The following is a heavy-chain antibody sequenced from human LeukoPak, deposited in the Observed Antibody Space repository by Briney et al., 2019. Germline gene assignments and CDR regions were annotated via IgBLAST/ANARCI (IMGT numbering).Heavy chain of an antibody. J-gene: IGHJ5*02. CDR2: VYNSGAT. D-gene: IGHD2-15*01. Sequence: SETLSLTCTVSGDSITSYYWSWIRQPAGKGLEWIGRVYNSGATNYNPSLKSRVTISVDTSKNQFSLNLKYVTSADTAVYYCARGGACRGGSCLGPWGQGILVIVSS. CDR3: ARGGACRGGSCLGP. V-gene: IGHV4-4*07. CDR1: GDSITSYY.